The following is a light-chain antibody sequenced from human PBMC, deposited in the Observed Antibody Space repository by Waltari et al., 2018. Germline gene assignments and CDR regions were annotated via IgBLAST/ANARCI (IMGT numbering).Light chain of an antibody. V-gene: IGKV3-15*01. Sequence: EIVLTQSPATLPVSPGERATLSCRASQSVNSNLAWYQQKPGQAPRLLIYGASTRATGVPARFSGSGSGIEFTLTISSLQSEDFAIYYCQQSRTFGQGTKVEIK. CDR3: QQSRT. CDR2: GAS. CDR1: QSVNSN. J-gene: IGKJ1*01.